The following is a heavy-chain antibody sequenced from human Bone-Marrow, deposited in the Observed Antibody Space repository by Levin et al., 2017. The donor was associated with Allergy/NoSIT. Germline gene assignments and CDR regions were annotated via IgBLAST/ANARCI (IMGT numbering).Heavy chain of an antibody. V-gene: IGHV3-48*01. Sequence: PGGSLRLSCAASGFTFSSYSMNWVRQAPGKGLEWVSYISSSSSTIYYADSVKGRFTISRDNAKNSLYLQMNSLRAEDTAVYYCARDRYYDILTGYPNYYDYYMDVWGKGTTVTVSS. CDR2: ISSSSSTI. CDR3: ARDRYYDILTGYPNYYDYYMDV. D-gene: IGHD3-9*01. J-gene: IGHJ6*03. CDR1: GFTFSSYS.